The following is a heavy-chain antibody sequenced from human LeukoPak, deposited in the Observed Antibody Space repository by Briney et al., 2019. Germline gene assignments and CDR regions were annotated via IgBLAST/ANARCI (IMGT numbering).Heavy chain of an antibody. D-gene: IGHD3-10*01. J-gene: IGHJ4*02. V-gene: IGHV3-74*01. Sequence: PGGSLRLSCAASGFTFSSYWMHWVRQAPGKGLVWVPRINTDGSSTNYVDSVKGRFTISRDNAKSTLYAQMNSLRAEDTAVYYCARGPRYSYGSASYYNGLFDSWGQGILVTVSS. CDR2: INTDGSST. CDR3: ARGPRYSYGSASYYNGLFDS. CDR1: GFTFSSYW.